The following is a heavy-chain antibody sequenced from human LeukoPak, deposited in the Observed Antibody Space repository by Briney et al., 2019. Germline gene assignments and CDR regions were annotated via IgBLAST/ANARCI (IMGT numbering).Heavy chain of an antibody. V-gene: IGHV3-21*01. Sequence: GGSLRLSCAASGFTFGSYSMNWVRQAPGKGLEWVSSISSSSSYIYYADSVKGRFTISRDNAKNSLYLQMNSLSAEDTAVYYSARGVLVVPPASIDYRGQGTLLTVRS. CDR1: GFTFGSYS. J-gene: IGHJ4*02. D-gene: IGHD2-2*01. CDR2: ISSSSSYI. CDR3: ARGVLVVPPASIDY.